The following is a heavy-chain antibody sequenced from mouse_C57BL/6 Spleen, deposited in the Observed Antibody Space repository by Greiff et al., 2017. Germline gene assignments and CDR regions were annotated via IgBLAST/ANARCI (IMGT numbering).Heavy chain of an antibody. CDR1: GYTFTSYW. D-gene: IGHD4-1*01. CDR3: ARKVGRGDY. V-gene: IGHV1-50*01. J-gene: IGHJ2*01. CDR2: IDPSDSYT. Sequence: QVQLQQPGAELVKPGASVKLSCKASGYTFTSYWMQWVKQRPGQGLEWIGEIDPSDSYTNYNQKFKGKATLTVDTSSSPAYMQLSSLTSEDSAVXYCARKVGRGDYWGQGTTLTVSS.